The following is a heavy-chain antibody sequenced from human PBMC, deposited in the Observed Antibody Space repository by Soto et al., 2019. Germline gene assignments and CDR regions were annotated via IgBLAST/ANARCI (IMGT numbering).Heavy chain of an antibody. J-gene: IGHJ4*02. CDR3: ARDARGDEAPMDY. CDR1: GGSISSYY. Sequence: SETLSLTCTVSGGSISSYYWSWIRQPPGKGLEWIGYIYYSGSTNYNPSLKSRVTISVDTSKNQFSLKLSSVTAADTAVYYCARDARGDEAPMDYWGQRTLVTVSS. CDR2: IYYSGST. D-gene: IGHD3-10*01. V-gene: IGHV4-59*01.